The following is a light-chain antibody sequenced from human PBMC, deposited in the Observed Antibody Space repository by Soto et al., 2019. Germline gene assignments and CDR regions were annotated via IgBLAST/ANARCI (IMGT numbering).Light chain of an antibody. CDR2: GNS. CDR1: SSNIGAGYD. V-gene: IGLV1-40*01. J-gene: IGLJ3*02. CDR3: QSYDSSLSGSV. Sequence: QSVLTQPPSVSGAPGQRVTISCTGSSSNIGAGYDVHWYQQLPGTAPKLLIYGNSNRPSGVPDRISGSKSGTSASLAITGLQAEDEADYYFQSYDSSLSGSVFGGGTKLTVL.